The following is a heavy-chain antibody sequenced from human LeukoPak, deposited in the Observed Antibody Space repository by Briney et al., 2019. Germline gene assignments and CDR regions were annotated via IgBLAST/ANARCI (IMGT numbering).Heavy chain of an antibody. CDR3: ARLTVTTEFGMDV. D-gene: IGHD4-17*01. CDR1: GGSISSGGYY. J-gene: IGHJ6*02. V-gene: IGHV4-31*03. CDR2: IYYSGST. Sequence: KPSETLSLTCTVSGGSISSGGYYWSWIRQHPGKGLEWIGYIYYSGSTYYNPSLKSRVTISVDTSKNQFSLKLSSVTAADTAVYYCARLTVTTEFGMDVWGQGTTVTVSS.